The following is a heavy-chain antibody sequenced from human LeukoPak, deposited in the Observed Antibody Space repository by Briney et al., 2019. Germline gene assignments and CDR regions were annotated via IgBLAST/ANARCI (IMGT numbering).Heavy chain of an antibody. V-gene: IGHV3-30*18. CDR3: AKPRDIDSWAFDV. CDR2: ISYDGRNK. J-gene: IGHJ3*01. CDR1: GFTFSSYA. D-gene: IGHD2-15*01. Sequence: GGSLRLSCAASGFTFSSYAMSWVRQAPGKGLEWVTAISYDGRNKYYADSVKGRFTISRDNSKNTLNLQMNSLRTEDTAVFYCAKPRDIDSWAFDVWGQGTMVTVSS.